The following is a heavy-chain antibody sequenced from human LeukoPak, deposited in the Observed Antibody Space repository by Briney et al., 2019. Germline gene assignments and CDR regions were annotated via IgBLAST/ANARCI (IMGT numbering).Heavy chain of an antibody. CDR2: INPNSGDT. CDR3: ARDYCSSTSCLFDY. J-gene: IGHJ4*02. V-gene: IGHV1-2*06. CDR1: GYTFTGYH. Sequence: ASVKVSCKASGYTFTGYHMHWVRQAPGQGLEWMGRINPNSGDTNYAQKFQGRVTVTRDTSISTAYMELSRLRSDDTTVYYCARDYCSSTSCLFDYWGQGTLVTVSS. D-gene: IGHD2-2*01.